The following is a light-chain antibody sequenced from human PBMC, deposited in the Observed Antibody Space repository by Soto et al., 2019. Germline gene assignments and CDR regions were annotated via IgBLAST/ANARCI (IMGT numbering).Light chain of an antibody. Sequence: QSVLTQPPSVSGAPGQRATISYTGSSSNIGAIYDVHWYQQLPGTAPKLLIYGNSNRPSEVPDRFSGSKSGTSASLAITGLQAEDEADYYCQSFDSSLSARVFGGGTKLTVL. CDR1: SSNIGAIYD. CDR3: QSFDSSLSARV. J-gene: IGLJ3*02. CDR2: GNS. V-gene: IGLV1-40*01.